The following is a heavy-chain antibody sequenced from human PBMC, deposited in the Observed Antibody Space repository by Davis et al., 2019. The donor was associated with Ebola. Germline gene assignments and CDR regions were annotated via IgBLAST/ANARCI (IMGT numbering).Heavy chain of an antibody. CDR3: TRSGSDY. V-gene: IGHV3-73*01. Sequence: GESLKISCAASGFTFSGSAMHWVRQASGKGLEWVGRIRSKANSYATAYAASVKGRFTISRDDSKNTAYLQMNSLKTEDTAVYYCTRSGSDYWGQGTLVTVSS. CDR2: IRSKANSYAT. D-gene: IGHD6-25*01. CDR1: GFTFSGSA. J-gene: IGHJ4*02.